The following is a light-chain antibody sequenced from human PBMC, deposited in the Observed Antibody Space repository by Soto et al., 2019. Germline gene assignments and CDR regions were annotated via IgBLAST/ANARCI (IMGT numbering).Light chain of an antibody. CDR3: CSYARSYTYWV. CDR2: DVS. J-gene: IGLJ3*02. V-gene: IGLV2-11*01. CDR1: SSDVGGYNF. Sequence: QSVLTQPRSVSGSPGQSVTMSCTGTSSDVGGYNFVSWYQHHPGKAPKVMIYDVSQRPSGVPDRFSGSKSGNTASLTISGLQTEDEANYYCCSYARSYTYWVFGGGTKLTVL.